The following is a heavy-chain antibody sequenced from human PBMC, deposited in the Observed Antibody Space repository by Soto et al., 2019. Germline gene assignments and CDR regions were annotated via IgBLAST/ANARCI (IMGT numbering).Heavy chain of an antibody. CDR1: GGSFSGYY. CDR3: ARGAYSYGYQRLYGMDV. D-gene: IGHD5-18*01. CDR2: INHSGST. J-gene: IGHJ6*02. Sequence: SETLSLTCAVYGGSFSGYYWSWIRQPPGKGLEWIGEINHSGSTNYNPSLKSRVTISVDTSKNQFSLKLSSVTAADTAVYYCARGAYSYGYQRLYGMDVWGQGTTVTVSS. V-gene: IGHV4-34*01.